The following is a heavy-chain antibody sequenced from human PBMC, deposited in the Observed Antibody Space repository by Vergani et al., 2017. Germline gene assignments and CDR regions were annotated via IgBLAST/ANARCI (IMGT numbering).Heavy chain of an antibody. Sequence: EVQLLESGGGLVQPGGSLRLSCAASGFTFSSYAMSWVRQAPGKGLEWVSAISGSGGSTYYADYVKGRFNISRDNSKNTLYLQMNSLRAEDTAVYYCARAPVSSGKGCYFDYRGQGTLVTVAS. D-gene: IGHD3-22*01. CDR1: GFTFSSYA. J-gene: IGHJ4*02. CDR2: ISGSGGST. V-gene: IGHV3-23*01. CDR3: ARAPVSSGKGCYFDY.